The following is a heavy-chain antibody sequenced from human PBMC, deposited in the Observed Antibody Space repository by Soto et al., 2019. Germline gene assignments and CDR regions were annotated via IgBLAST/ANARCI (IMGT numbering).Heavy chain of an antibody. CDR1: GGTFSSYA. V-gene: IGHV1-69*01. CDR2: IIPIFGTA. CDR3: ARREYDFLSGYTPYYYYGMDV. J-gene: IGHJ6*02. D-gene: IGHD3-3*01. Sequence: QVQLVQSGAEVKKPGSSVKVSCKASGGTFSSYAISWVRQAPGQGLEWMGGIIPIFGTANYAQKFQGRVTITADESTSTAYMELSSLRSEDTAVYYCARREYDFLSGYTPYYYYGMDVWGQGTTVTVSS.